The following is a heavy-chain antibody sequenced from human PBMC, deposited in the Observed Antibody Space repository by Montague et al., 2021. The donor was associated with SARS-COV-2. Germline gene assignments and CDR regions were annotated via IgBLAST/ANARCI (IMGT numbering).Heavy chain of an antibody. CDR3: AREPQPYYDILTCYYLDAFGI. D-gene: IGHD3-9*01. Sequence: SETLSLTCTVSGCSVSSGSYYWSWIQQPPGKGLEWIGYIYYSGSTNYNPSLKSRVTISVDTSKNQFSLKLSSVTAADTAVYYCAREPQPYYDILTCYYLDAFGIWGQGTMVTVSS. CDR1: GCSVSSGSYY. J-gene: IGHJ3*02. CDR2: IYYSGST. V-gene: IGHV4-61*01.